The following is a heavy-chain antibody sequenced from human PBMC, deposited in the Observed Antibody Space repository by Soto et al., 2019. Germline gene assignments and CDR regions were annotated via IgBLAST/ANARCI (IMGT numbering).Heavy chain of an antibody. Sequence: WGSLRISCAAYGFTFSSDGMHWVRQAPGKGLEWVAVISYDGSNKYYADSVKGRFTISRDNSKNTLYLQMNSLRAEDTAVYYFALLSITGTTDDFDYWGKGNLVTVSS. V-gene: IGHV3-30*03. CDR2: ISYDGSNK. J-gene: IGHJ4*02. CDR1: GFTFSSDG. CDR3: ALLSITGTTDDFDY. D-gene: IGHD1-7*01.